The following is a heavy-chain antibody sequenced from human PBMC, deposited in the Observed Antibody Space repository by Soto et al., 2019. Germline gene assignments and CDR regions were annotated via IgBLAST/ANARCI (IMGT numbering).Heavy chain of an antibody. V-gene: IGHV3-30*18. J-gene: IGHJ4*02. CDR2: ISYDGSNK. D-gene: IGHD3-3*01. CDR1: GFTFSSYG. CDR3: AKEDGKSYYDFWSAPTHFDY. Sequence: PGGSLRLSCAASGFTFSSYGMHWVRQAPGKGLEWVAVISYDGSNKYYADSVKGRFTISRDNSKNTLYLQMNSLRAEDTAVYYCAKEDGKSYYDFWSAPTHFDYWGQGTLVTVSS.